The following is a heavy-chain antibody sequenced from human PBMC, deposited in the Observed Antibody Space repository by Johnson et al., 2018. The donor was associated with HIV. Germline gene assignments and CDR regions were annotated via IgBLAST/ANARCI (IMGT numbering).Heavy chain of an antibody. CDR2: IYSGGST. J-gene: IGHJ3*02. Sequence: VQLVESGGGLVQPGGSLRLSCAASGFTVSSNYMSWVRQAPGKGLEWVSVIYSGGSTYYADSVKARFTISRDNSKNTLYLQMNSLRAEDTAVYYCARDPRGEAMALDAFDIWGQGTMVTVSS. D-gene: IGHD5-18*01. V-gene: IGHV3-66*01. CDR1: GFTVSSNY. CDR3: ARDPRGEAMALDAFDI.